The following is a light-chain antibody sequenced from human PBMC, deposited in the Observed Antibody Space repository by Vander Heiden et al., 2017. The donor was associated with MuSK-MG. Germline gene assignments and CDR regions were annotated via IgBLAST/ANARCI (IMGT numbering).Light chain of an antibody. CDR1: QSVSSNY. J-gene: IGKJ2*01. Sequence: EIVLTQSPGTLSLSPGERATLSCRASQSVSSNYFAWYQQKPVQAPRLLIYGTSIRATGLPNRFSGSGYGTDFTLTISRREPEDFAMYFCQQFCNSPPGTFGQGTKMEIK. CDR3: QQFCNSPPGT. CDR2: GTS. V-gene: IGKV3-20*01.